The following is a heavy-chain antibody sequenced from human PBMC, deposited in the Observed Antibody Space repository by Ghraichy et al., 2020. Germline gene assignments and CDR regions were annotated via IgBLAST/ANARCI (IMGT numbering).Heavy chain of an antibody. V-gene: IGHV4-34*01. Sequence: SETLSLTCAVYGGSFSGYYWSWIRQPPGKGLEWIGEINHSGSTNYNPSLKSRVTISVDTSKNQFSLKLSSVTAADTAVYYCARGRDNRAAYSSSWYSVRLKSSGFDPWGQGTLVTVSS. CDR2: INHSGST. CDR1: GGSFSGYY. J-gene: IGHJ5*02. CDR3: ARGRDNRAAYSSSWYSVRLKSSGFDP. D-gene: IGHD6-13*01.